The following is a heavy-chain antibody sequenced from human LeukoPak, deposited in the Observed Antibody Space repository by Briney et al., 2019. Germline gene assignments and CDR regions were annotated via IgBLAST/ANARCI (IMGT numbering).Heavy chain of an antibody. V-gene: IGHV4-34*01. J-gene: IGHJ4*02. CDR1: GGSFSGYY. CDR2: INHSGST. Sequence: SETLSLTCAVYGGSFSGYYWSWIRQPPGKGLEWIGEINHSGSTNYNPSLKSRVTISVDTSKNQFSLKLSSVTAADTAVYYCARQDWSIAAAPDYWGQGTLVTVSS. D-gene: IGHD6-13*01. CDR3: ARQDWSIAAAPDY.